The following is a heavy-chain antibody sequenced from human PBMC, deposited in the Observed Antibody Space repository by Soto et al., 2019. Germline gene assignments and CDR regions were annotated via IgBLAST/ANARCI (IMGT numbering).Heavy chain of an antibody. Sequence: SETLSLTCTVSGGSISSYYWSWIRQPPGKGLEWIGYIYYSGSTNYNPSLKSRVTISVDTSKNQFSLKLSSVTAADTAVYYCARGGWDSSSWLFDYWGQGTLVTVSS. CDR3: ARGGWDSSSWLFDY. V-gene: IGHV4-59*01. J-gene: IGHJ4*02. CDR1: GGSISSYY. CDR2: IYYSGST. D-gene: IGHD6-13*01.